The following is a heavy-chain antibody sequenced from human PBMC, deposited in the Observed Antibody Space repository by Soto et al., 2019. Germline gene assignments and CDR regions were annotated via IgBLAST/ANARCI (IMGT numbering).Heavy chain of an antibody. J-gene: IGHJ6*02. CDR2: INPSGGST. Sequence: ASVKVSCKASGYTFTSYYMHWVRQAPGQGLEWMGIINPSGGSTSYAQKFQGRVTMTRDTSTSTVYMELSSLRSEDTAVYYCARDWNSGSYYQHYYYGMDVWGQGTTVTVSS. CDR3: ARDWNSGSYYQHYYYGMDV. V-gene: IGHV1-46*01. D-gene: IGHD1-26*01. CDR1: GYTFTSYY.